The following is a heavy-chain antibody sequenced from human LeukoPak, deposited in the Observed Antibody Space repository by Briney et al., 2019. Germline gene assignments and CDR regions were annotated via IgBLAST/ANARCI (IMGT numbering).Heavy chain of an antibody. CDR1: GDSISSYY. V-gene: IGHV4-4*07. Sequence: TSETLSLTCTVSGDSISSYYWSWVRQPAGKGLEWIGRIYSSGSTNYSPSLKRRVTMSLDTSKNQFSLKLSSVTAADTAVYYCARDILYDDDDADYYGMDVWGQGTTVTVSS. CDR2: IYSSGST. D-gene: IGHD3-9*01. CDR3: ARDILYDDDDADYYGMDV. J-gene: IGHJ6*02.